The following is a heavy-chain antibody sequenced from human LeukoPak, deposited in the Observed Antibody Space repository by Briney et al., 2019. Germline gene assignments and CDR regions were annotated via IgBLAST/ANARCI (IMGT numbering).Heavy chain of an antibody. V-gene: IGHV3-11*04. CDR3: ARGHGVVAASDDAFDI. CDR2: IGNRGSPI. J-gene: IGHJ3*02. Sequence: GGSLRLSCAASGFTLGDYYMSWIRQSPEKGLEWLSYIGNRGSPIYDADSVKGRFTISRDNAKNSLYLQMNSLRAEDTAVYYCARGHGVVAASDDAFDIWGQGTMVTVSS. D-gene: IGHD2-2*01. CDR1: GFTLGDYY.